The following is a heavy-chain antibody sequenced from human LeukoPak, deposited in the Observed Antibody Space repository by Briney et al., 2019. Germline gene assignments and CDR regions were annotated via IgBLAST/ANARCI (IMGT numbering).Heavy chain of an antibody. D-gene: IGHD3-22*01. J-gene: IGHJ6*03. CDR3: ARGRHYDSSGYYYVFYYYYYMDV. CDR2: INHSGST. CDR1: GGSFSGYY. V-gene: IGHV4-34*01. Sequence: PSETLSLTCAVYGGSFSGYYWSWIRQPPGKGLEWIGEINHSGSTNYNPSLKSRVTISVDTSKNQFSLKLSSVTAADTAVYYCARGRHYDSSGYYYVFYYYYYMDVWGKGTTVTVSS.